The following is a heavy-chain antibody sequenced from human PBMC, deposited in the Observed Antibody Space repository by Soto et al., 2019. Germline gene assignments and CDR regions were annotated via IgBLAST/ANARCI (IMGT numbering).Heavy chain of an antibody. Sequence: ASVKVSCKASGYTFNSYYMHWVRQAPGQGLEWMGIINPSGGSASHAQRFQGRVTMSSDTSTSTVYMELSSLTSEDTAVYYCARDRLPAPPARTGTIVVVTSYGMDVWGQGTTLTVSS. V-gene: IGHV1-46*02. CDR1: GYTFNSYY. CDR3: ARDRLPAPPARTGTIVVVTSYGMDV. CDR2: INPSGGSA. D-gene: IGHD3-22*01. J-gene: IGHJ6*02.